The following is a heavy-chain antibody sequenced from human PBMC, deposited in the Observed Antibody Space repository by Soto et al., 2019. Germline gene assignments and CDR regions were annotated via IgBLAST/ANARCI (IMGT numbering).Heavy chain of an antibody. J-gene: IGHJ4*02. Sequence: GGSHRHSSAASGLNFSSYGRSWVRQATGKGLEWVSYISSSSSTIYYADSVKGRFTISRDNAKNSLYLQMNSLRDEDTAVYYCARDRHYYDSSGYILDYWGQGTLVTVSS. CDR2: ISSSSSTI. D-gene: IGHD3-22*01. CDR1: GLNFSSYG. V-gene: IGHV3-48*02. CDR3: ARDRHYYDSSGYILDY.